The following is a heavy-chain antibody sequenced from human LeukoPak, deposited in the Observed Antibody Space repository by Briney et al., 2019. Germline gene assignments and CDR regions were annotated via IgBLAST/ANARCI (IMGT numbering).Heavy chain of an antibody. CDR1: GGSISSYY. Sequence: SETLSLTCTVSGGSISSYYWGWIRQPPGKGLEWIGSIYYSGSTYYNPSLRSRVTISVDTSKNQFSLKLSSVTAADTAVYYCAMTVSRYYGMDVWGQGTTVTVSS. J-gene: IGHJ6*02. CDR2: IYYSGST. V-gene: IGHV4-39*01. CDR3: AMTVSRYYGMDV. D-gene: IGHD4-17*01.